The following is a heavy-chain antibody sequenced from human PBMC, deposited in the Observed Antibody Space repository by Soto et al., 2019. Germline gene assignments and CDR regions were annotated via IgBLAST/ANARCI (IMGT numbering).Heavy chain of an antibody. CDR2: IYHSGST. J-gene: IGHJ6*02. D-gene: IGHD3-10*01. CDR3: ARVGGYGMDV. CDR1: GYSISSGYY. V-gene: IGHV4-38-2*01. Sequence: PSETLSLTCAVSGYSISSGYYWGWIRQPPGKELEWIGSIYHSGSTYYNPSLKSRVTISVDTSKNQFSLKLSSVTAADTAVYYCARVGGYGMDVWGQGTTLTVSS.